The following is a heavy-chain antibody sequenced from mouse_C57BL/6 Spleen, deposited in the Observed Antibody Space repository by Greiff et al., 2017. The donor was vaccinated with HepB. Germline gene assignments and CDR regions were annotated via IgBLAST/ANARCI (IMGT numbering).Heavy chain of an antibody. CDR3: AIRGDYVAWFAY. CDR1: GYAFSSYW. V-gene: IGHV1-80*01. Sequence: QVHVKQSGAELVKPGASVKISCKASGYAFSSYWMNWVKQRPGKGLEWIGQIYPGDGDTNYNGKFKGKATLTADKSSSTAYMQLSSLTSEDSAVYFCAIRGDYVAWFAYWGQGTLVTVSA. D-gene: IGHD1-1*01. J-gene: IGHJ3*01. CDR2: IYPGDGDT.